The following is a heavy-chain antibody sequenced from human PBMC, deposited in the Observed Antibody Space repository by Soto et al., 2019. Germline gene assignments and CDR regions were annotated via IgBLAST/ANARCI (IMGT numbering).Heavy chain of an antibody. CDR3: AKGPYYDFWSGYSKENWFDP. Sequence: EVQLLESGGGLVQPGGSLRLSCAASGFTFSSYAMSWVRQAPGKGLEWVSAISGSGGSTYYADSVKGRFTISRDNSKNTLYLQMNSLRAEDTAVYYCAKGPYYDFWSGYSKENWFDPWGQGTLVTVSS. CDR1: GFTFSSYA. V-gene: IGHV3-23*01. D-gene: IGHD3-3*01. CDR2: ISGSGGST. J-gene: IGHJ5*02.